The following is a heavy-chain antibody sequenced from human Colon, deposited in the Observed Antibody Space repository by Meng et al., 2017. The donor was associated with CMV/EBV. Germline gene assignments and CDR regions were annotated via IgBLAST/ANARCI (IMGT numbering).Heavy chain of an antibody. D-gene: IGHD2-2*01. CDR1: GYTLTSFG. CDR3: ARAAGLDIVVVPATKSYYYMDV. CDR2: INVHNGNT. V-gene: IGHV1-18*01. J-gene: IGHJ6*03. Sequence: QIQLVQSGVEVKKPGASVKVSCKASGYTLTSFGISWVRQAPGQGLEWMGWINVHNGNTHYAQKLQGRVTMTTDASTSTAYMELRSLRSDDTAVYYCARAAGLDIVVVPATKSYYYMDVWGKGTTVTVSS.